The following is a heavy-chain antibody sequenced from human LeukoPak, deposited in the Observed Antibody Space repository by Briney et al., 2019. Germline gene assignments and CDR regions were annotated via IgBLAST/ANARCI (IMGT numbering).Heavy chain of an antibody. J-gene: IGHJ4*02. D-gene: IGHD4-17*01. CDR3: ATDMTTVTRGY. Sequence: GGSLRLSCAASGFTFSSYAMHWARQAPGKGLEWVAVISYDGSNKYYADSVKGRFTISRDNSKNTLYLQVNSLRAEDTAVYYCATDMTTVTRGYWGQGTLVTVSS. V-gene: IGHV3-30-3*01. CDR1: GFTFSSYA. CDR2: ISYDGSNK.